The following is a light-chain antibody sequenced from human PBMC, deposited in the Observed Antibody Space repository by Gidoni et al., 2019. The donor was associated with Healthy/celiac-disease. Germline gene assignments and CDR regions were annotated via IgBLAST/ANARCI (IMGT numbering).Light chain of an antibody. J-gene: IGLJ1*01. CDR3: SSYTSSSTLD. Sequence: QSALTQPASVSGSPGQSITISCTGTSSDVSGYNYVSWYQQHPGKAPKLMIYDVSNRPSGVSNRFSGSKSGNTASLTISGLQAEDEADYYCSSYTSSSTLDFGTGTKVTVL. V-gene: IGLV2-14*03. CDR1: SSDVSGYNY. CDR2: DVS.